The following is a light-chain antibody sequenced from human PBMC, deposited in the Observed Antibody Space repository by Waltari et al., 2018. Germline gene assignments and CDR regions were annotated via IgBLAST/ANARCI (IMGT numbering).Light chain of an antibody. J-gene: IGLJ1*01. CDR1: SSDVGGYKY. CDR2: EVN. V-gene: IGLV2-14*01. CDR3: DSYTSTSSLPYV. Sequence: QSALTQPASVSGSPGQSITISCIGTSSDVGGYKYFSWYQQYPGKAPKLIIYEVNNRPSGVSNRFSGSKSGNTASLTISGLQPEDEAAYFCDSYTSTSSLPYVFGTGTKVTVL.